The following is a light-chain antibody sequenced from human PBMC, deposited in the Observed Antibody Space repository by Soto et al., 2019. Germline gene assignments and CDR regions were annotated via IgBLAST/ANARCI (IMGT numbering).Light chain of an antibody. CDR3: MQGTHWPWT. J-gene: IGKJ1*01. V-gene: IGKV2-30*01. Sequence: VVMTQSPLSLPVTLGQPASISCRSSQSLVDSDGNTYLIWFQQRPGQSPRRLVYSVSNRDSGVPDRFSGSGSGTDFTLKISGVEAEDVGVYYCMQGTHWPWTFGQGTKVEIK. CDR2: SVS. CDR1: QSLVDSDGNTY.